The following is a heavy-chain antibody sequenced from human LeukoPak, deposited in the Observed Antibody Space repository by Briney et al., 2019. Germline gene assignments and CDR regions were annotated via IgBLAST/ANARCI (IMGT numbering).Heavy chain of an antibody. D-gene: IGHD3-22*01. CDR1: GFTFNSYS. Sequence: GGSLRLSCAASGFTFNSYSMNWVRQAPGKGLEWVSSISGSNSYIYYADSMKGRFTISRDNAKNSLYLQMNSLRAEDTAVYYCARERDSSGYYSSYFDYWGQGTLVTVSS. CDR3: ARERDSSGYYSSYFDY. CDR2: ISGSNSYI. J-gene: IGHJ4*02. V-gene: IGHV3-21*01.